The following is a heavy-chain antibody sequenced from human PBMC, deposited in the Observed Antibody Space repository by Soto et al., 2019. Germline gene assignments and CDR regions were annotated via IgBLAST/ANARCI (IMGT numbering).Heavy chain of an antibody. V-gene: IGHV1-69*13. J-gene: IGHJ4*02. CDR3: AMWGNYYDSSGSTTDDY. CDR1: GGTFSSYA. D-gene: IGHD3-22*01. Sequence: GASVKVSCKASGGTFSSYAISWVRQAPGQGLEWMGGIIPIFGTANYAQKFQGRVTITADESTSTAYMELSSLRSEDTAVYYCAMWGNYYDSSGSTTDDYWGQGTLVTVSS. CDR2: IIPIFGTA.